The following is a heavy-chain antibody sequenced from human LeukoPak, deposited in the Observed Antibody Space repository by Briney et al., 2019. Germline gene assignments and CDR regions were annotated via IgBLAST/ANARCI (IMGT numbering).Heavy chain of an antibody. D-gene: IGHD3-9*01. CDR2: ISYDGSNK. V-gene: IGHV3-30*03. J-gene: IGHJ4*02. CDR1: GFTFSTYG. Sequence: PGGSLRLSCAASGFTFSTYGMHWVRQAPGKGLEWVAVISYDGSNKYYADSVKGRFTISRDNSKNTLYLQMNSLRTEDTAVYYCARVTYYDILTGQFDYWGQGTLVTVSS. CDR3: ARVTYYDILTGQFDY.